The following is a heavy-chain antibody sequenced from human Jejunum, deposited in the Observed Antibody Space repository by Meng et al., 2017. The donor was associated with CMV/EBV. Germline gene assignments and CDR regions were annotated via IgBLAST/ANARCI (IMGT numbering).Heavy chain of an antibody. CDR1: SYE. V-gene: IGHV3-48*03. CDR3: AREGTQLWPPNWFFDL. D-gene: IGHD5-18*01. J-gene: IGHJ2*01. Sequence: SYEINWVRQAPGKGLEWVSNIATSDRFGGRKTKYADSVKGRFTISRDDAKKSLYLQMSSLRVEDTAVYYCAREGTQLWPPNWFFDLWGRGTLVTVSS. CDR2: IATSDRFGGRKT.